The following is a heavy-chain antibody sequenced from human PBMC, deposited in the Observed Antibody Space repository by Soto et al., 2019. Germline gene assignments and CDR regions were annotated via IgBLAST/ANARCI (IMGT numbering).Heavy chain of an antibody. V-gene: IGHV3-9*01. J-gene: IGHJ4*02. CDR2: ISWNSGSI. CDR3: AKGRLRFLEWLTFFDY. Sequence: EVQLVESGGGLVQPGRSLRLSCAASGFTFDDYAMHWVRQAPGKGLEWVSGISWNSGSIGYADSVKGRFTISRDNAKNSLYLQMNSLRAEDTALYYCAKGRLRFLEWLTFFDYWGQGTLVTVSS. CDR1: GFTFDDYA. D-gene: IGHD3-3*01.